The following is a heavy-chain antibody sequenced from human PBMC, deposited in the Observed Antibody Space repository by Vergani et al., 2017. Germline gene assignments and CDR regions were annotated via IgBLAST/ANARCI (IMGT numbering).Heavy chain of an antibody. J-gene: IGHJ5*02. V-gene: IGHV4-31*03. CDR3: AREGSASISGWFDP. CDR1: GGSISSGGYY. D-gene: IGHD3-10*01. Sequence: QVQLQESGPGLVKLSQTLSLTCTVSGGSISSGGYYWSWIRQHPGKGLEWIGYIYYSGSTYYNPSLKSRVTISVDTSKNQFSLKLSSVTAADTAVYYCAREGSASISGWFDPWGQGTLVTVSS. CDR2: IYYSGST.